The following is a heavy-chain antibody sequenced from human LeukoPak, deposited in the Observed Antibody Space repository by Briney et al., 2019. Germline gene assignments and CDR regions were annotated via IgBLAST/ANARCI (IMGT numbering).Heavy chain of an antibody. J-gene: IGHJ6*03. CDR2: IWYEGSNK. D-gene: IGHD2-2*03. CDR3: ARGRMDIVVVPAAMGRYYYYYMDV. Sequence: GGSLRLSCAASGFTFSSYGMHWVRQAPGKGLEWVAVIWYEGSNKYYADSVKGRFTISRDNSKNTLYLQMNSLRAEDTAVYYCARGRMDIVVVPAAMGRYYYYYMDVWGKGTTVTVSS. CDR1: GFTFSSYG. V-gene: IGHV3-33*01.